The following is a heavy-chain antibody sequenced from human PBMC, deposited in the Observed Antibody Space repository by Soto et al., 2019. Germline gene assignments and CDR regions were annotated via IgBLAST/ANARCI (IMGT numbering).Heavy chain of an antibody. J-gene: IGHJ4*02. Sequence: ASVKVSCKASGYTFTSYYIHWVRQAPGQGLEWMGWVNPITGGTNYAPKFQGRVTMTRDTSITTAYMELSRLRSDDTAVYYCARNYYDSSDRDYLDYWGQGTPVTVSS. CDR1: GYTFTSYY. CDR3: ARNYYDSSDRDYLDY. D-gene: IGHD3-22*01. CDR2: VNPITGGT. V-gene: IGHV1-2*02.